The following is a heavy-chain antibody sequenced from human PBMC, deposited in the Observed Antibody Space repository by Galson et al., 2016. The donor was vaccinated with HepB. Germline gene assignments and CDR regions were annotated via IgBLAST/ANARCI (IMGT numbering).Heavy chain of an antibody. CDR3: ARDPQHVVEEGFDY. J-gene: IGHJ4*02. CDR2: TYYRSRWYN. CDR1: GDSVSSHSAV. D-gene: IGHD2-21*01. Sequence: CAISGDSVSSHSAVWNWIRQSPSRGLEWLGRTYYRSRWYNDYATSGKGRITINGDTSKNQFSLQLTSVTPEDTAMYFCARDPQHVVEEGFDYWGQGTLVTVSS. V-gene: IGHV6-1*01.